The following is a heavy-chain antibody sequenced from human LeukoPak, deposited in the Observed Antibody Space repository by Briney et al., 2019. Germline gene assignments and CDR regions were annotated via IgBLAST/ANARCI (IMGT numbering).Heavy chain of an antibody. CDR1: GGTFSSYA. V-gene: IGHV1-69*13. D-gene: IGHD5-24*01. CDR2: IIPIFGTA. Sequence: ASVKVSCKASGGTFSSYAISWVRQAPGQGLEWMGGIIPIFGTANYAQKFQGRVTITADESTSTAYMELSSLRSEDTAVYYCARATDGPHGMDVWGQGTTVTVSS. J-gene: IGHJ6*02. CDR3: ARATDGPHGMDV.